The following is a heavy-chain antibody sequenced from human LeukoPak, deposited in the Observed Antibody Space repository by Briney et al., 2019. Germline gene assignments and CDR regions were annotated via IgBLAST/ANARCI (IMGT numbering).Heavy chain of an antibody. V-gene: IGHV4-59*01. CDR2: IYYSGST. CDR1: GGSISSYY. Sequence: PSETLSLTCTVSGGSISSYYWSWIRQPPGKGLGWIGYIYYSGSTNYNPSLKSRVTISVDTSKNQFSLKLSSVTAADTAVYYCARGGSSGGSCYPTCAPDYWGQGTLVTVSS. J-gene: IGHJ4*02. CDR3: ARGGSSGGSCYPTCAPDY. D-gene: IGHD2-15*01.